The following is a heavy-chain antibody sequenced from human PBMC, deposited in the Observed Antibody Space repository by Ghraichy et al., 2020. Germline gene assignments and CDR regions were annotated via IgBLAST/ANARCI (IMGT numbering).Heavy chain of an antibody. CDR2: INHSGST. J-gene: IGHJ6*02. CDR3: VVGNGDYYYYGMDV. CDR1: GGSFSGYY. Sequence: SETLSLTCAVYGGSFSGYYWSWIRQPPGKGLEWIGEINHSGSTNYNPSLKSRVTISVDTSKNQFSLKLSSVTAADTAVYYCVVGNGDYYYYGMDVWGQGTTVTVSS. V-gene: IGHV4-34*01. D-gene: IGHD4-17*01.